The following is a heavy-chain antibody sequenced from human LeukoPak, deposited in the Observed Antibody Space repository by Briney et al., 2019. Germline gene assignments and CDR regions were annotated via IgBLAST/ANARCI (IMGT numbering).Heavy chain of an antibody. CDR3: ASLRGPYSYYMDV. J-gene: IGHJ6*03. D-gene: IGHD3-16*01. CDR2: ISSSGSTI. V-gene: IGHV3-48*03. Sequence: PGGSLRLSCAASGFTFSSYEMNWVRQAPGKGLEWVSYISSSGSTIYYADSVKGRFTISRDNDKNSLYLQMNSLTAEDTAVYYCASLRGPYSYYMDVWGKGTTVTISS. CDR1: GFTFSSYE.